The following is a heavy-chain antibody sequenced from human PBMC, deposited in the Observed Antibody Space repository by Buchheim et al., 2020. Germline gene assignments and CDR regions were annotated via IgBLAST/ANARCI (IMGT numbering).Heavy chain of an antibody. CDR3: ARLRYYDSSEIGY. Sequence: QVQLQESGPGLVKPSETLSLTGTVSGGSISSYYWSWIRQPPGKGLEWIGYIYYSGSTNYNRGLKSRVTISVDTSKNQFSLKLSSVTAADTAVYYCARLRYYDSSEIGYWGQGTL. CDR2: IYYSGST. CDR1: GGSISSYY. J-gene: IGHJ4*02. V-gene: IGHV4-59*01. D-gene: IGHD3-22*01.